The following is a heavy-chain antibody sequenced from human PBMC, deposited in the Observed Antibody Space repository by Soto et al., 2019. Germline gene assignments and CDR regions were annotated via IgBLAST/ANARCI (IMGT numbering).Heavy chain of an antibody. CDR1: GDSVSSNSAA. CDR2: TYYRSKWYN. Sequence: SQTLSLTCAISGDSVSSNSAAWNWIRQSPSRGLEWLGRTYYRSKWYNDYAVSVKSRITINPDTSKNQFSLQLNSVTPEDTAVYYCARDRPVGSGSSWELNWFDPWDQGTLVTVSS. D-gene: IGHD2-15*01. J-gene: IGHJ5*02. CDR3: ARDRPVGSGSSWELNWFDP. V-gene: IGHV6-1*01.